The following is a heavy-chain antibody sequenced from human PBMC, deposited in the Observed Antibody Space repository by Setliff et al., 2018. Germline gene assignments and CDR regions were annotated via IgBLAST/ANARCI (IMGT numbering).Heavy chain of an antibody. CDR1: GGSINSGVYY. CDR3: ARYPSKLPELGTYGRFDF. D-gene: IGHD7-27*01. Sequence: PSETLSLTCTVSGGSINSGVYYWGWIRQPPGKGLEWIGRIYHGGDTYYNASLKSRLTISVDTSKNQFSLKVTSVTAADTAVYFCARYPSKLPELGTYGRFDFWGQGARVNVSS. CDR2: IYHGGDT. V-gene: IGHV4-39*07. J-gene: IGHJ4*02.